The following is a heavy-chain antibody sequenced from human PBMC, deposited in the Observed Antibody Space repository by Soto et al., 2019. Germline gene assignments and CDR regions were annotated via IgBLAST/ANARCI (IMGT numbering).Heavy chain of an antibody. V-gene: IGHV3-33*01. CDR2: IWYDGSNK. Sequence: QTGGSLRLSCAASGFTFSSYGMHWVRQAPGKGLEWVAVIWYDGSNKYYADSVKGRFTISRDNSKNTLYLQMNSLRAEDTAVYYCARATATYYYYGMDVWGQGTTVTVSS. CDR1: GFTFSSYG. J-gene: IGHJ6*02. CDR3: ARATATYYYYGMDV.